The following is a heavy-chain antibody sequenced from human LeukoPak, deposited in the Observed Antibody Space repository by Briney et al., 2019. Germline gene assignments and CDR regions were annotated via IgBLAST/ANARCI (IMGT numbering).Heavy chain of an antibody. D-gene: IGHD6-19*01. Sequence: GGSLRLSCAASGFSFSSYGMNWVRQAPGKGLEWVSGISGSGGSTYYADSVKGRFTISRDNSKNTLDLQMNSLRAEDTAVYYCARRSGIAVAGAFDYWGQGTLVTVSS. CDR3: ARRSGIAVAGAFDY. J-gene: IGHJ4*02. CDR1: GFSFSSYG. CDR2: ISGSGGST. V-gene: IGHV3-23*01.